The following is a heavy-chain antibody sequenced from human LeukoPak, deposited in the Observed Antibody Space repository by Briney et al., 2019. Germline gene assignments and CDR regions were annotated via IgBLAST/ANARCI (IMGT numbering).Heavy chain of an antibody. Sequence: GASVKVSCKASGGTFSSYAISWVRQAPGQGLEWMGRIIPILGIANYAQKFQGRVTITADKSTSTAYMELSSLRSEDTAVYYCAKDWPAVAGGYWGQGTLVTVSS. CDR3: AKDWPAVAGGY. J-gene: IGHJ4*02. D-gene: IGHD6-19*01. V-gene: IGHV1-69*04. CDR1: GGTFSSYA. CDR2: IIPILGIA.